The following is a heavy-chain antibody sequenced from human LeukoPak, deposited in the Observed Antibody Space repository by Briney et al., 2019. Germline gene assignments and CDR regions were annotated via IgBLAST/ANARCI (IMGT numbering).Heavy chain of an antibody. D-gene: IGHD1-26*01. CDR2: IYYSGST. J-gene: IGHJ4*02. CDR1: GGSFSSYY. V-gene: IGHV4-59*01. Sequence: TPAETLSLTCTVSGGSFSSYYWSWIRQPPGKGLEWIGYIYYSGSTNYNPSLKSRVTISVDTSKNQFSLKLSSVTAADTAVYYCARSNPYGGYPDYWGQGTMVTVSS. CDR3: ARSNPYGGYPDY.